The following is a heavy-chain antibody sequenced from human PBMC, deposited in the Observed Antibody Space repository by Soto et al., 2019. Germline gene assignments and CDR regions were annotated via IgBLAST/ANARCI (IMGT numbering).Heavy chain of an antibody. D-gene: IGHD6-13*01. V-gene: IGHV1-8*01. CDR3: ARERSAAGAGWFDP. J-gene: IGHJ5*02. Sequence: QVQLVQSGAEVKKPGASVKVSCKASGYTFTSYDINWVRHATGQGLEWMGWMNPNSGNTDYAQKFQGRVTMPRNTSISTAYMELSSLRSEDTAVYYCARERSAAGAGWFDPWGQGTLVTVSS. CDR1: GYTFTSYD. CDR2: MNPNSGNT.